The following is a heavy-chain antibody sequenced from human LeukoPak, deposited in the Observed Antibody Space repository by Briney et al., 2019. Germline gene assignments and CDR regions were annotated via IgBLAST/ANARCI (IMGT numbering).Heavy chain of an antibody. Sequence: SQTLSLTCTVSGGSISSGDYYWSWIRQPPGKGLEWIGYIYYSGSTNYNPSLKSRVTISVDTSKNQFSLTLSSVTAADTAVYYCARGNYGSGSYVLDYWGQGTLVTVSS. CDR3: ARGNYGSGSYVLDY. J-gene: IGHJ4*02. CDR1: GGSISSGDYY. CDR2: IYYSGST. D-gene: IGHD3-10*01. V-gene: IGHV4-30-4*01.